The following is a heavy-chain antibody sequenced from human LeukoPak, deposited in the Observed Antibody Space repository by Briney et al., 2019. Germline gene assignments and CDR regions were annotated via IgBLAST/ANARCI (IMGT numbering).Heavy chain of an antibody. D-gene: IGHD5-18*01. V-gene: IGHV3-64*01. Sequence: GGSLRLSCAASGFTFSSYAMHWVRQAPGKGLEYVSAISSNGGSTYYANSVKGRFTISRDNSKNTLYLQMNSLRAEDTAAYYCAKEIQLWLSLDYWGQGTLVTVSS. CDR2: ISSNGGST. CDR3: AKEIQLWLSLDY. J-gene: IGHJ4*02. CDR1: GFTFSSYA.